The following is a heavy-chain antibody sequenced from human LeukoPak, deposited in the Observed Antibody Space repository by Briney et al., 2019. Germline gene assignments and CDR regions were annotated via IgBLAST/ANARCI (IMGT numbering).Heavy chain of an antibody. V-gene: IGHV1-8*02. CDR1: GYTFTSYD. J-gene: IGHJ5*02. Sequence: ASVKVSCKASGYTFTSYDINWVRQATGQGLEWMGWMNPNSGNTGYAQKLQGRVTMTRNTSISTAYMELSSLRSEDTAVYYCARGGYYDSSGYSNWFDPWGQGTLVTVSS. D-gene: IGHD3-22*01. CDR3: ARGGYYDSSGYSNWFDP. CDR2: MNPNSGNT.